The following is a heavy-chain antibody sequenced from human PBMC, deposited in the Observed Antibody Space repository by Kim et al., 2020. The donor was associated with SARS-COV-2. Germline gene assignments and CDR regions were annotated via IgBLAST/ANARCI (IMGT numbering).Heavy chain of an antibody. CDR3: ARRSIPSYSSGWPLDY. D-gene: IGHD6-19*01. J-gene: IGHJ4*02. V-gene: IGHV4-39*01. Sequence: SLKGRFTISGDTSKNQFSLKLSSVTAADTAVYYCARRSIPSYSSGWPLDYWGQGTLVTVSS.